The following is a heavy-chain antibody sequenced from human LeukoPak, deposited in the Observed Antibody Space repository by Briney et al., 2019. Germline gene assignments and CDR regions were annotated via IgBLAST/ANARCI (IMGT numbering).Heavy chain of an antibody. D-gene: IGHD3-22*01. J-gene: IGHJ4*02. CDR2: IDPSDSYT. V-gene: IGHV5-10-1*01. CDR1: GYSFTSYW. CDR3: ARQAVYYDSSGYEGTFDY. Sequence: GESLKISCKGSGYSFTSYWISWVRQMPGKGLEWMGRIDPSDSYTNYSPSFQGHVTISADKSISTAYLQWSSLKASDTAMYYCARQAVYYDSSGYEGTFDYWGQGTLVTVSS.